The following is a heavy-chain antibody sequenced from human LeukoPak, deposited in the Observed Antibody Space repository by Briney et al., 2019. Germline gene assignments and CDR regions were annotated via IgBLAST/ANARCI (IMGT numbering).Heavy chain of an antibody. CDR1: GGSVSSTEFS. V-gene: IGHV4-39*01. D-gene: IGHD3-9*01. CDR3: ARLSKGRYFDYIFDY. Sequence: SETLSLTCTVSGGSVSSTEFSWGWIRQPPGKGLQWVGNLYYSGSTSYHPSLNSRVTMSVDTSKNQFSLKMTSVTAADTAVHYCARLSKGRYFDYIFDYWGQGSLVTVSS. J-gene: IGHJ4*02. CDR2: LYYSGST.